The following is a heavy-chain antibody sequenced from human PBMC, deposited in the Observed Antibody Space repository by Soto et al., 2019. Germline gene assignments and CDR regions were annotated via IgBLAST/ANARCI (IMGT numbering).Heavy chain of an antibody. V-gene: IGHV4-34*01. Sequence: SETLSLTCAVCGGSFSAYYWSWIRQPPGKGLEWIGEINHSGNTNYNPSLKSRVTISVDTSQNQFSLKLNSVTAADTAVYYCARRDYGDYGYYYYMDVWGKGTTVTVSS. CDR2: INHSGNT. J-gene: IGHJ6*03. D-gene: IGHD4-17*01. CDR1: GGSFSAYY. CDR3: ARRDYGDYGYYYYMDV.